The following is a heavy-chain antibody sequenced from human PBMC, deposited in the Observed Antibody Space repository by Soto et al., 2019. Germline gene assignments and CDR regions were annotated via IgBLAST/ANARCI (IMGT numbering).Heavy chain of an antibody. CDR1: GGTFSSYA. V-gene: IGHV1-69*01. D-gene: IGHD3-16*01. CDR3: WRGSYDYVWGSHF. CDR2: IIPNFGTA. Sequence: QVQLVQSGAEVKKPGSSVKVSCKASGGTFSSYAISWVRQAPGQGLEWMGGIIPNFGTANYAQKFQGRVTITAGESTSTGYLELSRLRSEEKAVYYWWRGSYDYVWGSHFWGQGTLVTVS. J-gene: IGHJ4*02.